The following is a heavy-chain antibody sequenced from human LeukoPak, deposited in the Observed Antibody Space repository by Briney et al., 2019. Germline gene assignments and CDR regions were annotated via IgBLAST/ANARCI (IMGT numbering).Heavy chain of an antibody. Sequence: ASVKVSCKASGYTFTSYGISWVRQAPGQGLEWMGWISAYNGNTNYAQKLQGRVTMTTDTSTSTAYMELRSLRSDDTAVYYCASSVTPFGAFDIWGQGTMVTVSS. D-gene: IGHD1-14*01. CDR2: ISAYNGNT. CDR3: ASSVTPFGAFDI. J-gene: IGHJ3*02. V-gene: IGHV1-18*01. CDR1: GYTFTSYG.